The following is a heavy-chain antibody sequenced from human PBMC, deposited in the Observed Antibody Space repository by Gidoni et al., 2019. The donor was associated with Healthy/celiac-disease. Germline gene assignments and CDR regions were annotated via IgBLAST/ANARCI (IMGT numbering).Heavy chain of an antibody. CDR2: ISGSGGST. D-gene: IGHD6-19*01. V-gene: IGHV3-23*01. Sequence: EVQLLESGGGLVQPGGSLRLSCAASGFTFSSYAMSWVRQAPGKGLEWVSAISGSGGSTYYADSVKGRFTISRDNSKNTLYLQMNSLRAEDTAVYYCAKSLSRGAVALQYFDYWGQGTLVTVSS. CDR1: GFTFSSYA. CDR3: AKSLSRGAVALQYFDY. J-gene: IGHJ4*02.